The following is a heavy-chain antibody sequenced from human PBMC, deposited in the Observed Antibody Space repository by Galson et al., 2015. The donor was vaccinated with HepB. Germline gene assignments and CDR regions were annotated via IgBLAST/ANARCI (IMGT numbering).Heavy chain of an antibody. CDR3: AARASRGDDAFDI. CDR1: GFTFSSYA. CDR2: IWYDGSNK. Sequence: SLRLSCAASGFTFSSYAMSWVRQAPGKGLEWVAVIWYDGSNKYYADSVKGRFTISRDNSKNSLYLQMNSLRAEDTALYYCAARASRGDDAFDIWGQGTMVTVSS. D-gene: IGHD3-16*01. J-gene: IGHJ3*02. V-gene: IGHV3-33*08.